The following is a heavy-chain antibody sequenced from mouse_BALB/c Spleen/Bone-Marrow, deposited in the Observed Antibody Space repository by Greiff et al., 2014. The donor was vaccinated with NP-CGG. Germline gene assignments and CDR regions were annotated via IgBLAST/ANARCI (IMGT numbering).Heavy chain of an antibody. CDR1: GYTFTSYY. V-gene: IGHV1S81*02. CDR3: TRSRRAMDY. J-gene: IGHJ4*01. D-gene: IGHD2-12*01. CDR2: INPSNGGT. Sequence: VQLQQSGAELVKPGASVKLSCKASGYTFTSYYMYWVKQRPGQGLEWIGEINPSNGGTNFNEKFKSKATLTVDKSSSTAYMQLSSLTSEDSAVYYCTRSRRAMDYWGQGTKITVSS.